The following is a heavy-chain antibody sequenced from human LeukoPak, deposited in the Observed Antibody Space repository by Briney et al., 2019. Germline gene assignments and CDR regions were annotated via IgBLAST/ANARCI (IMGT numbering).Heavy chain of an antibody. V-gene: IGHV1-18*01. CDR2: ISAYNGNT. Sequence: GASVKVSCKASGYTFTSYGISWVRQAPGQGLEWMGWISAYNGNTNYAQKFQGRVTMTRDTSISTAYMELSRLRSDDTAVYYCARAGDYYDSSGYVYYFDYWGQGTLVTVSS. J-gene: IGHJ4*02. CDR3: ARAGDYYDSSGYVYYFDY. D-gene: IGHD3-22*01. CDR1: GYTFTSYG.